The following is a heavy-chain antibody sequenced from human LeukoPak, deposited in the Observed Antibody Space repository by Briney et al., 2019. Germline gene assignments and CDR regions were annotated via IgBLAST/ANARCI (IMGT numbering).Heavy chain of an antibody. J-gene: IGHJ4*02. CDR2: VSGSGGST. Sequence: GGSLRLSCAASGFTFSTYDMSWVRQAPGKGLEWVSTVSGSGGSTYYADSVKGRFTISRDNSKNTLYLQMNSLRAEDTAVYYCAKEGIVVVPAAPALDYWGQGTLVTVSS. CDR3: AKEGIVVVPAAPALDY. D-gene: IGHD2-2*01. V-gene: IGHV3-23*01. CDR1: GFTFSTYD.